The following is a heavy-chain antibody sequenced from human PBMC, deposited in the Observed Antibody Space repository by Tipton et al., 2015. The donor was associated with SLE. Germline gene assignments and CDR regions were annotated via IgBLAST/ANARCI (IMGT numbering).Heavy chain of an antibody. CDR3: ARDNAVPDCGGDCYSSYDAFDI. CDR2: ISSSSSYI. Sequence: SLRLSCAASGFTFSNAWMSWVRQAPGKGLEWVSSISSSSSYIYYADSVKGRFTISRDNAKNSLYLQMNSLRAEDTAVYYCARDNAVPDCGGDCYSSYDAFDIWGQGTMVTVSS. V-gene: IGHV3-21*01. J-gene: IGHJ3*02. CDR1: GFTFSNAW. D-gene: IGHD2-21*01.